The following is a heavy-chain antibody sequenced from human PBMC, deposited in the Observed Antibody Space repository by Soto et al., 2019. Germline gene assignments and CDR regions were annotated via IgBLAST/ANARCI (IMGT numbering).Heavy chain of an antibody. Sequence: PSETLSLSCTVSGGSTIGGDYYWSWIRQPPGKGLEWIAYIYYSGNTYYNPSLKSRVTISVDTSKNQFSLNLTSVTAADTAVYYCARRNVDSAMGHFDSWGQGNLVTVSS. CDR3: ARRNVDSAMGHFDS. V-gene: IGHV4-30-4*01. CDR2: IYYSGNT. CDR1: GGSTIGGDYY. D-gene: IGHD5-18*01. J-gene: IGHJ4*02.